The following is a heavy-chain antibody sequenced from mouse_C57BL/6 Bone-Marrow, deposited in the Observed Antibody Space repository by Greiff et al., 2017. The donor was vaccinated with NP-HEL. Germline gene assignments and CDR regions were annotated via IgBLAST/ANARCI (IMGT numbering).Heavy chain of an antibody. V-gene: IGHV1-69*01. CDR2: IDPSDSYT. CDR3: AREDYSNLYAMDY. CDR1: GYTFTSYW. J-gene: IGHJ4*01. Sequence: VQLQQPGAELVMPGASVKLSCKASGYTFTSYWMHWVKQRPGQGLEWIGEIDPSDSYTNYNQKFKGKSTLTVDKSSSTAYMQLSSLTSEDSAVYYCAREDYSNLYAMDYWGQGTSVTVSS. D-gene: IGHD2-5*01.